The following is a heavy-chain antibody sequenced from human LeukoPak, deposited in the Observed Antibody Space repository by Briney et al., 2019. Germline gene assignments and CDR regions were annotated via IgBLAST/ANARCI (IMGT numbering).Heavy chain of an antibody. CDR2: TYYRSKWYN. D-gene: IGHD3-10*01. J-gene: IGHJ5*02. V-gene: IGHV6-1*01. CDR3: ARNRYYYGSGTYGVPNWFDP. Sequence: SPTLSLTFAISGDSVSSNSAAWNWIRQSPSRGLEWLGRTYYRSKWYNDYAVSVKSRITINPDTSKNQFSLQLNSVTPEDTAVYYCARNRYYYGSGTYGVPNWFDPWGQGTLVTVSS. CDR1: GDSVSSNSAA.